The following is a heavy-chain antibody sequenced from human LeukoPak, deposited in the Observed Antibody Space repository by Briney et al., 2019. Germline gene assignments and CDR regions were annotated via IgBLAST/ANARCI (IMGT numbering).Heavy chain of an antibody. CDR2: IYWDDDK. CDR3: ARTRSSGDYDAFDV. D-gene: IGHD3-22*01. V-gene: IGHV2-5*02. J-gene: IGHJ3*01. CDR1: GFSLSNSEVG. Sequence: GPTLVKPTQTLTLTCSFSGFSLSNSEVGVGWIRLPPGKALGWLALIYWDDDKRFSRSLKSRLTITKDTAKNQVVLTLSNMDPVDTATYHCARTRSSGDYDAFDVWGQGTMVTVSS.